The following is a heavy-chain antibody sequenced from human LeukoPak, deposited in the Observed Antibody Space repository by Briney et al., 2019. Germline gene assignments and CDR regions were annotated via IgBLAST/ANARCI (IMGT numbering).Heavy chain of an antibody. V-gene: IGHV3-23*01. J-gene: IGHJ4*02. CDR1: GFTFSSYA. CDR2: ISGSGGST. D-gene: IGHD1-26*01. Sequence: GGSLRLPCAASGFTFSSYAMSWVRQAPGKGLEWVSAISGSGGSTYYADSVKGRFTISRDNSKNTLYLQMNSLRAEDTAVYYCAKDPGESVRVGATTDYWGQGTLVTVSS. CDR3: AKDPGESVRVGATTDY.